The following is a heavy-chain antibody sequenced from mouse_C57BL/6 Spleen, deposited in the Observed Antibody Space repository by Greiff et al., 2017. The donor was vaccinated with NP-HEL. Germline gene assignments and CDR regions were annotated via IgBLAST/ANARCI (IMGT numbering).Heavy chain of an antibody. CDR1: GYSFTDYD. CDR2: INPNYGTT. Sequence: EVQLQESGPELVKPGASVKISCKASGYSFTDYDMNWVKQSNGKSLEWIGVINPNYGTTSYNQKFKGKATLTVDQSSSTAYMQLNSLTSEDSAVYYCARRRDGYYNYAMDYWGQGTSVTVSS. D-gene: IGHD2-3*01. CDR3: ARRRDGYYNYAMDY. V-gene: IGHV1-39*01. J-gene: IGHJ4*01.